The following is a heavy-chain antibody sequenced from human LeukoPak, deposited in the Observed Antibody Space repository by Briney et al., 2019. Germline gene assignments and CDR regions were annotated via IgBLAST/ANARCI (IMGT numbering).Heavy chain of an antibody. CDR1: GFTFSSYG. CDR2: ISYDGSNK. Sequence: GGSLRLSCAASGFTFSSYGMHWVRQAPGKGLEWVAVISYDGSNKYYADSVKGRFTISRDNSKNTLYLQMNSLRAEDTAVYYCAAGIGYYFDYWGQGTLVTVSS. V-gene: IGHV3-30*03. D-gene: IGHD3-10*01. J-gene: IGHJ4*02. CDR3: AAGIGYYFDY.